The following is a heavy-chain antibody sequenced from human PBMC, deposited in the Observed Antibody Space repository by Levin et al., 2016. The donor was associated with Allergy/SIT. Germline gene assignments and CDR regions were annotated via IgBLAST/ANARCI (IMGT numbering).Heavy chain of an antibody. J-gene: IGHJ4*02. D-gene: IGHD6-19*01. CDR2: IRYDGSNK. CDR1: GFTFSSYG. Sequence: GESLKISCAASGFTFSSYGMHWVRQAPGKGLEWVAFIRYDGSNKYYADSVKGRFTISRDNSKNTLYLQMNSLRAEDTAVYYCAKEPGYSSGRPGTFDYWGQGTLVTVSS. CDR3: AKEPGYSSGRPGTFDY. V-gene: IGHV3-30*02.